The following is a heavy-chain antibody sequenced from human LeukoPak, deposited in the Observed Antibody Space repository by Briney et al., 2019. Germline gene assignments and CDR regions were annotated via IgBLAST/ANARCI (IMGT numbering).Heavy chain of an antibody. J-gene: IGHJ3*02. Sequence: PSETLSLTCAVYGGSFSGYYWSWIRQPPGKGLEWIGEINHSGSTNYNPSLKSRVTISVDTSENQFSLKLSSVTAADTAVYYCARTVKGYSSSWYDAFDIWGQGTMVTVSS. CDR1: GGSFSGYY. CDR3: ARTVKGYSSSWYDAFDI. V-gene: IGHV4-34*01. CDR2: INHSGST. D-gene: IGHD6-13*01.